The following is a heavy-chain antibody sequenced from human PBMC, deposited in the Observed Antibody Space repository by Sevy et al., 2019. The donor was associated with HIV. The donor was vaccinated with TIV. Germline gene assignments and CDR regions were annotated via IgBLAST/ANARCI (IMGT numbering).Heavy chain of an antibody. D-gene: IGHD6-13*01. CDR3: ASEKEQLVLWPYYGMDV. Sequence: GGSLRLSCAASGLRFSNYNMNWVRQAPGQGLEWVACISNSSGYIYYVDSVKGRFTISRDNAKNSLYLQMNSLRAEDTAVYYCASEKEQLVLWPYYGMDVWGQGTTVTVSS. CDR2: ISNSSGYI. V-gene: IGHV3-21*01. CDR1: GLRFSNYN. J-gene: IGHJ6*02.